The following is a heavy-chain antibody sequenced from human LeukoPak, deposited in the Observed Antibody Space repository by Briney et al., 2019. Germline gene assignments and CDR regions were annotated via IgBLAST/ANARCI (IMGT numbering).Heavy chain of an antibody. V-gene: IGHV3-30-3*01. D-gene: IGHD3-22*01. J-gene: IGHJ4*02. CDR2: ISYDGSNK. CDR1: GFTFSSYA. Sequence: QPGRSLRLSCAASGFTFSSYAMHWVRQAPGKGLEWVAVISYDGSNKYYADSVKGRFTISRDNSKNTPYLQMNSLRAEDTAVYYCARDGEYYYDSIGPGYFDYWGQGTLVTVSS. CDR3: ARDGEYYYDSIGPGYFDY.